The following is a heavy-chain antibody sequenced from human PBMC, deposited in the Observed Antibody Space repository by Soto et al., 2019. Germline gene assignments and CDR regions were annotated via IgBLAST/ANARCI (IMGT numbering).Heavy chain of an antibody. Sequence: PGESLKISCKVSGYSFTSYWIGWVRQMPGKGLEWMGIIYPGDPDTRYSPSFQGQVTISADKSISTAYLQWSSLKASDTAMYYCARLWQGYFALDSSGSHYGVVTTYYFDYWGQGTLVTVSS. D-gene: IGHD3-22*01. J-gene: IGHJ4*02. CDR2: IYPGDPDT. V-gene: IGHV5-51*01. CDR3: ARLWQGYFALDSSGSHYGVVTTYYFDY. CDR1: GYSFTSYW.